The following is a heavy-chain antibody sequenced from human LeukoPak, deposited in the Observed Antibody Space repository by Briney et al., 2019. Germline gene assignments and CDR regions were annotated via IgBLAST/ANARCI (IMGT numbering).Heavy chain of an antibody. Sequence: GGSLRLSCAASGFTFSTYWMSWVRQAPGKGLEWVANIKEDGSEKNYVDSVKGRFTISRDNAKNSLYQQMNSLRAEDTAVYYCARARYFDYWGQGMLSPSPQ. J-gene: IGHJ4*02. V-gene: IGHV3-7*01. CDR3: ARARYFDY. CDR2: IKEDGSEK. CDR1: GFTFSTYW.